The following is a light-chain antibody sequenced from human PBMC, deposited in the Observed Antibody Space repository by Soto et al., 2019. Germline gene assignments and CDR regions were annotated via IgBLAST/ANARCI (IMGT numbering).Light chain of an antibody. CDR1: SSDVGSYNL. CDR2: EGS. CDR3: CSYAGSSTWV. V-gene: IGLV2-23*01. Sequence: QSALTQPASVSGSPGQSITISCTGTSSDVGSYNLVSWYQQHPGKAPKLMIYEGSKRPSGVSNRFSGSKSGNTASLTISGLQAEDEADYCCCSYAGSSTWVFGGGTKGTVL. J-gene: IGLJ3*02.